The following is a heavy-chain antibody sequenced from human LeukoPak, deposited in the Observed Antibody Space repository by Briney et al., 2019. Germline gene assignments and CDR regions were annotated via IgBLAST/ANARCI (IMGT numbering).Heavy chain of an antibody. J-gene: IGHJ5*02. CDR3: ARSGVFGVVIGSDP. D-gene: IGHD3-3*01. Sequence: SETLSLTCTVSGVSVSSGSYYWSWIRQPRGKGLVWIGYIYYSGSTNYNPSLKSRVTISVDTSKNQFSLKLSSVTAADTAVYYCARSGVFGVVIGSDPWGQGTLVTVSS. V-gene: IGHV4-61*01. CDR1: GVSVSSGSYY. CDR2: IYYSGST.